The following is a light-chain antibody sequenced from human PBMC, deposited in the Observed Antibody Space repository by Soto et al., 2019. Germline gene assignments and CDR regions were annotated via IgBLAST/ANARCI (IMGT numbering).Light chain of an antibody. CDR3: MQALQTRWT. CDR1: ESLLHTNGNNY. V-gene: IGKV2-28*01. J-gene: IGKJ1*01. Sequence: DIVMTQSPLSLRVTPGEPASISCRSSESLLHTNGNNYLDWYLQKPGQSPQLLIYFGSTRASGVPDRFSGSGSDTDFTLTNSRMEAEDVGVYYCMQALQTRWTFGQGTKVEIK. CDR2: FGS.